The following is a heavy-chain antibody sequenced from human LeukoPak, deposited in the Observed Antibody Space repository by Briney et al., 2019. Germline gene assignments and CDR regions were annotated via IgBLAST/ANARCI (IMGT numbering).Heavy chain of an antibody. CDR3: ARDTSSGYSGGMDV. CDR2: ISSSSSYI. D-gene: IGHD3-22*01. J-gene: IGHJ6*02. CDR1: GFTFSSYS. V-gene: IGHV3-21*01. Sequence: AGGSLRLSCAAAGFTFSSYSMNWVRQAPGKGLGWVSSISSSSSYIYYADSVKGRFTISRDNAKNSLYLQMNSLRAEDTAVYYCARDTSSGYSGGMDVWGQGTTVTVSS.